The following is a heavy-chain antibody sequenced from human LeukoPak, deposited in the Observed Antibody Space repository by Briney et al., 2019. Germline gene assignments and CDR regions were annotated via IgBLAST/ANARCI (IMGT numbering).Heavy chain of an antibody. D-gene: IGHD4-23*01. Sequence: WVRQPPGKGLEWIGSIYYSGSTYYNPSLKSRVTISVDTSKNQFSLKLSSVTAADTAVYYCARDHSPRTTVVTVPAYFDYWGQGTLVTVSS. J-gene: IGHJ4*02. CDR3: ARDHSPRTTVVTVPAYFDY. CDR2: IYYSGST. V-gene: IGHV4-39*07.